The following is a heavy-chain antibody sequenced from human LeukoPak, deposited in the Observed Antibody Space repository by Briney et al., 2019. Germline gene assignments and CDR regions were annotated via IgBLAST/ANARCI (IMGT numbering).Heavy chain of an antibody. CDR2: INHSGST. CDR1: GGSFSGYY. Sequence: PSETLSLTCAVYGGSFSGYYWSWIRQPPGKGLEWIGEINHSGSTNYNPSLKSRVTISVDTSKNQFSLRLSSVTAADTAVYYCARHRGSSSREIFDYWGQGTLVTVSS. CDR3: ARHRGSSSREIFDY. J-gene: IGHJ4*02. V-gene: IGHV4-34*01. D-gene: IGHD6-6*01.